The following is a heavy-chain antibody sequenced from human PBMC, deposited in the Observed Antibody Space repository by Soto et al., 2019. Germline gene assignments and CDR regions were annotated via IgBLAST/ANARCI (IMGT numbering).Heavy chain of an antibody. V-gene: IGHV1-3*01. CDR2: INGATAQT. Sequence: GASVKVSCKASGYTFSTYSMHWVPQAPGHSLEWMGWINGATAQTRSSQRFQDRVTITRDTSASTAYMELSGLRSGDTAVYYCARGKVMDENYYYYGMDIWGQGTTVTVSS. CDR3: ARGKVMDENYYYYGMDI. J-gene: IGHJ6*02. CDR1: GYTFSTYS. D-gene: IGHD2-21*01.